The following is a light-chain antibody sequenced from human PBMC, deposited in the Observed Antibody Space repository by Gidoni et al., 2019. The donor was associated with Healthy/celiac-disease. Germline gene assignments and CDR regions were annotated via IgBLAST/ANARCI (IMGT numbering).Light chain of an antibody. Sequence: SYVLPPPPSVSVAPGQTARITCGGHNIGSKSVHWYQQKPGQAPVLVVYDDSDRPSGIPERFSGSNSGNTATLTISRVEAGDEADYYCQVWDSSSDHPWVFGTGTKVTVL. V-gene: IGLV3-21*02. CDR3: QVWDSSSDHPWV. CDR2: DDS. J-gene: IGLJ1*01. CDR1: NIGSKS.